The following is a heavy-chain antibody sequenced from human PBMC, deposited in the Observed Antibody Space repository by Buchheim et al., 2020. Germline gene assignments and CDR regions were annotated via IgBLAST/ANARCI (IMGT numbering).Heavy chain of an antibody. CDR1: GYTFTSYY. J-gene: IGHJ4*02. CDR3: AVTTWSGYYFDY. Sequence: QVQLVQSGAEVKKPGASVKVSCKASGYTFTSYYMHWVRQAPGQGIEGMGIINPSGGSTSYAQKFQGRVTMTRDTSTSTGYMELSSLRSEDTAVYYCAVTTWSGYYFDYWGQGTL. V-gene: IGHV1-46*01. D-gene: IGHD4-17*01. CDR2: INPSGGST.